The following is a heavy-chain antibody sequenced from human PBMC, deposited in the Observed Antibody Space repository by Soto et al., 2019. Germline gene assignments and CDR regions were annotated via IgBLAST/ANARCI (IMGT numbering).Heavy chain of an antibody. D-gene: IGHD5-18*01. J-gene: IGHJ4*02. CDR3: VRDSWIQLRSWFDY. Sequence: GGSLRLSCSASGFTFKNYAIHWVRQAPGKGLEYVSAINFNGSSTFYADSVKGRFSISRDNSKNTLFLQMSSLTTEDTAVYYCVRDSWIQLRSWFDYGGQGTLGTVSS. CDR2: INFNGSST. V-gene: IGHV3-64D*08. CDR1: GFTFKNYA.